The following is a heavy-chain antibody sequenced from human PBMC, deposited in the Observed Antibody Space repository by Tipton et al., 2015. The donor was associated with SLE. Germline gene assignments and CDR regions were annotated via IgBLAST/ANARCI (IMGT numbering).Heavy chain of an antibody. CDR2: ISYDGSNK. D-gene: IGHD3-3*01. CDR3: ARDDFWSGYYYYYYYMDV. Sequence: RSLRLSCAASGFTFSSYAMHWVRQAPGKGLEWVAVISYDGSNKYYADSVKGRFTISRDNSKNRLYLQMNSLRAEDTAVYYCARDDFWSGYYYYYYYMDVWGKGTTVTVSS. CDR1: GFTFSSYA. J-gene: IGHJ6*03. V-gene: IGHV3-30*04.